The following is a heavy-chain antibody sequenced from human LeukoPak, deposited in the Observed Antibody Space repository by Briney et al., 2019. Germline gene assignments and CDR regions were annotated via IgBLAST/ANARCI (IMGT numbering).Heavy chain of an antibody. Sequence: SETLSLTCTVSGGSISNKYWSWIRQPPGKGLEWIGYIYYSGSTNYNPSLKSRVTILVDTPKNQFSLKLSSVTAADTAVYYCARDQGQWPATGYYYYYYLDVWGKGTTVTISS. CDR3: ARDQGQWPATGYYYYYYLDV. CDR2: IYYSGST. CDR1: GGSISNKY. V-gene: IGHV4-59*12. J-gene: IGHJ6*03. D-gene: IGHD6-19*01.